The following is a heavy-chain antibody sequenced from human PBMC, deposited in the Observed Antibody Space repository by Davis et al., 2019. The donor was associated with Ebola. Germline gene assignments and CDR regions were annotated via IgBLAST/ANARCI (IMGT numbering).Heavy chain of an antibody. CDR1: GFTFSSYS. D-gene: IGHD1-26*01. V-gene: IGHV3-48*04. J-gene: IGHJ6*04. CDR3: AREKGDYYYYYGMDV. Sequence: GESLKISCAASGFTFSSYSMNWVRQAPGKGLEWVSYISSSSSTIYYADSVKGRFTISRDNAKNSLYLQMNSLRAEDTAVYYCAREKGDYYYYYGMDVWGKGTTVTVSS. CDR2: ISSSSSTI.